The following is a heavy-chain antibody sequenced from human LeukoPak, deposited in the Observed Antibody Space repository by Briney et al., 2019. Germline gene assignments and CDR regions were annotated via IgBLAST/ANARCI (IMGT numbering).Heavy chain of an antibody. CDR1: GFTFSSYG. V-gene: IGHV3-30*02. D-gene: IGHD6-13*01. CDR3: ARDWAAVYAFDI. J-gene: IGHJ3*02. CDR2: IRYDGSNK. Sequence: GGSLRLSCAAYGFTFSSYGMHWVRQAPGKGLEWVAFIRYDGSNKYYADSVKGRFTISRDNSKNTLYLQMNSLRAEDTAVYYCARDWAAVYAFDIWGQGTMVTVSS.